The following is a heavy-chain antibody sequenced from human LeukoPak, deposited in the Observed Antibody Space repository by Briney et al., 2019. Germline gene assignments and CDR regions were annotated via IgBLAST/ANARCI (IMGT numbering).Heavy chain of an antibody. Sequence: PGGSLRLSCAASGFTFSSYWMSWVREAPGKGLEWVSGISDSGGSTYYADSVKGRFTISRDNSKNTLYLQMNSLRAEDTAIYYCAKDPRRSDPWGQGTLVTVSS. D-gene: IGHD5-24*01. J-gene: IGHJ5*02. CDR2: ISDSGGST. CDR3: AKDPRRSDP. V-gene: IGHV3-23*01. CDR1: GFTFSSYW.